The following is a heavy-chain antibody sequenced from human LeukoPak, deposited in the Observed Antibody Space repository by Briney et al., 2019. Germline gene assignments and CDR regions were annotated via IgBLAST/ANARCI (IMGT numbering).Heavy chain of an antibody. J-gene: IGHJ6*03. D-gene: IGHD3-10*01. CDR1: GFTFSNAW. CDR2: IKSKTDGGTT. CDR3: TTSDYGSGSYHYIWGYMDV. V-gene: IGHV3-15*01. Sequence: PGGSLRLSCAASGFTFSNAWMSWVRQAPGKGLEWVGRIKSKTDGGTTDYAAPVKGRFTISRDDSKNTLYLQMNSLKTEDTAVYYCTTSDYGSGSYHYIWGYMDVWGKGTTVTISS.